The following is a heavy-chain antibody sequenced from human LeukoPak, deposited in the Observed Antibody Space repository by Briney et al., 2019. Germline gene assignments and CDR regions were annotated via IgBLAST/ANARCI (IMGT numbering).Heavy chain of an antibody. CDR1: GFTFSSYS. Sequence: GGSLRLSCATSGFTFSSYSMNWVRQAPGKGLEWVSYISGSSNTIYYADSVKGRFTISRDNAKNSLYLQMNSLRDEDTAVYYCASGGSVFGVVILYYFDNWGQGTLVTVSS. J-gene: IGHJ4*02. CDR3: ASGGSVFGVVILYYFDN. CDR2: ISGSSNTI. D-gene: IGHD3-3*01. V-gene: IGHV3-48*02.